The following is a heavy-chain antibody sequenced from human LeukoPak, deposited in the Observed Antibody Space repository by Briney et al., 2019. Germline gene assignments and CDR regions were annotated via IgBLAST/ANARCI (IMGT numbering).Heavy chain of an antibody. Sequence: PSETLSLTCTVSGASISIGSFYWGWVRQPAGTGLEWIGRIYTSGSTDYSPSLKSRVTISVDTSKNQFSLKLSSVTAADTAVYYCAREGDSGYCSGGSCYGWRNLDYWGQGTLVTVSS. CDR2: IYTSGST. J-gene: IGHJ4*02. D-gene: IGHD2-15*01. CDR3: AREGDSGYCSGGSCYGWRNLDY. CDR1: GASISIGSFY. V-gene: IGHV4-61*02.